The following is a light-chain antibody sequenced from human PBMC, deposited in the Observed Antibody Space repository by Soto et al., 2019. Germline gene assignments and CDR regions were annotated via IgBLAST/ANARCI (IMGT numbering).Light chain of an antibody. CDR2: DVS. CDR1: NSDVGGYNS. Sequence: QSALTQPASVSGSPGQSIAISCTGTNSDVGGYNSVSWYQHRPGKAPKLMIYDVSYRPSGVSNRFSGSKSATTASLTISGLQAEDEADYYCCSYTSSSTYVFGTGTKVTVL. V-gene: IGLV2-14*03. J-gene: IGLJ1*01. CDR3: CSYTSSSTYV.